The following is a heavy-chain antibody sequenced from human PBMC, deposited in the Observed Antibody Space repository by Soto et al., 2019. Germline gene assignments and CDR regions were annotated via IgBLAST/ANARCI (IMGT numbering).Heavy chain of an antibody. CDR2: INPNSGGT. J-gene: IGHJ3*02. CDR1: GYTFTGYY. V-gene: IGHV1-2*02. D-gene: IGHD3-10*01. Sequence: ASVKVSCKASGYTFTGYYMHWVRQAPGQGLEWMGWINPNSGGTNYAQKFQGRVTMTRDTSISTAYMELSRLRSDDTAVYYCARQNRGPLRDDAFDIWGQGTMVTVSS. CDR3: ARQNRGPLRDDAFDI.